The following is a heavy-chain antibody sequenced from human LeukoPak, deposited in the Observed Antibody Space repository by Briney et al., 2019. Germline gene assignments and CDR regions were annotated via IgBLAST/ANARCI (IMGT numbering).Heavy chain of an antibody. Sequence: ASVRVSCKASGYTFTGYYMHWVRQAPGQGLEWMGWINPNSGDTNYAQKFQGRVTMTRDTSISTAYMELSRLRSDDTAVYYCARAIAVAAFDYWGQVTLVTVSS. D-gene: IGHD6-19*01. CDR2: INPNSGDT. V-gene: IGHV1-2*02. CDR1: GYTFTGYY. J-gene: IGHJ4*02. CDR3: ARAIAVAAFDY.